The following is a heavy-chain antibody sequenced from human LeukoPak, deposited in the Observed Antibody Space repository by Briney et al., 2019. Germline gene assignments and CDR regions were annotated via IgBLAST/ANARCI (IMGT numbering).Heavy chain of an antibody. CDR1: GGSISSGGYY. CDR2: IYHSGST. D-gene: IGHD1-26*01. Sequence: SETLSLTCTVSGGSISSGGYYWSWIRQPPGKGLEWIGYIYHSGSTYYNPSLKSRVTISVDRPKNQFSLKLSSVAAADTAVYYCARGGAWWGLVEDYWGQGTLVTVSS. V-gene: IGHV4-30-2*01. J-gene: IGHJ4*02. CDR3: ARGGAWWGLVEDY.